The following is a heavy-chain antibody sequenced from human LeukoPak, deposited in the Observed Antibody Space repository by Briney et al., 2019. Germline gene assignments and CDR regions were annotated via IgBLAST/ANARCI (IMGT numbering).Heavy chain of an antibody. CDR3: AMVAVGSSEYFQH. Sequence: QSGGSLRLSCAASGFTFSSYAMHWVRQAPGKGLEWVAVISYDGSNKYYADSAKGRFTISRDNSKHTLYLQMNSPRAEDTAVYYCAMVAVGSSEYFQHWGQGTLVTVSS. CDR2: ISYDGSNK. V-gene: IGHV3-30-3*01. CDR1: GFTFSSYA. D-gene: IGHD2-15*01. J-gene: IGHJ1*01.